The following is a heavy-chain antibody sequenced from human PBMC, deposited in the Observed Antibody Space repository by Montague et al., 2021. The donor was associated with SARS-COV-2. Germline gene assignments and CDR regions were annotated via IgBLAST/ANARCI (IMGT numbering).Heavy chain of an antibody. CDR3: AKEREVVRAAKTLVAFDL. V-gene: IGHV4-34*01. Sequence: SETLSLTCAVYGGSFSVYYWGWLRQSPRSGLEWIAEISHSGTANYNPSLKSRVSISVDTSKNQFTLKLTSVTAADTAMYYCAKEREVVRAAKTLVAFDLWGQGTMVTVSS. D-gene: IGHD2-2*01. J-gene: IGHJ3*01. CDR1: GGSFSVYY. CDR2: ISHSGTA.